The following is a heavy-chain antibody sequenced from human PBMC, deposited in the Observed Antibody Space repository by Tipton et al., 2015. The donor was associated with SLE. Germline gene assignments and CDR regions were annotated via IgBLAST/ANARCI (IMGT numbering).Heavy chain of an antibody. CDR2: IYHSGST. CDR3: VRDDGAGPYYYGMDV. J-gene: IGHJ6*02. Sequence: TLSPTCAVSGYSISIDYYWGWIRQPPGKGLEWIGSIYHSGSTYYNPSLKSRVTILIDTSKNQFSLKLSSVTAADTAVYYCVRDDGAGPYYYGMDVWGQGTTVTVSS. CDR1: GYSISIDYY. V-gene: IGHV4-38-2*02. D-gene: IGHD1-26*01.